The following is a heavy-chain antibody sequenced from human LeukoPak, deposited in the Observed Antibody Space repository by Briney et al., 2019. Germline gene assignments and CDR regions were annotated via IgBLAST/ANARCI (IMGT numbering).Heavy chain of an antibody. J-gene: IGHJ5*02. CDR1: GYTFTGYY. CDR3: ARGAPRGSQGWFDP. CDR2: INPNSGGT. V-gene: IGHV1-2*02. D-gene: IGHD1-26*01. Sequence: ASVKVSCKASGYTFTGYYMHWVRQAPGQGLEWMGWINPNSGGTNYAQKFQGRVTMTRDTSISTAYMELSRLRSDDTAVYYCARGAPRGSQGWFDPWGQGTLVTVSS.